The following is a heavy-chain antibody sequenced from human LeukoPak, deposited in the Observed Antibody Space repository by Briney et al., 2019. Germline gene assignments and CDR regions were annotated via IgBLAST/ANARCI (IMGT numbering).Heavy chain of an antibody. CDR2: INPNSGGT. CDR1: GYTLTGYY. D-gene: IGHD6-19*01. J-gene: IGHJ5*02. V-gene: IGHV1-2*02. Sequence: ASVKVSCKASGYTLTGYYMHWVRQAPGQGLEWMGWINPNSGGTNYAQKFQGRVTMTRDTSISTAYMELSSLRSEDTAVYYCARMTVSGRDNWFDPWGQGTLVTVSS. CDR3: ARMTVSGRDNWFDP.